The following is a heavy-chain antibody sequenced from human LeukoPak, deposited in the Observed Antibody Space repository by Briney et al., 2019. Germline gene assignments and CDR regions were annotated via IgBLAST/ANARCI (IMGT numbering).Heavy chain of an antibody. Sequence: GGSLRLSCGASGLPFCTYSMNWVRQAPGKGPEGVSYLSSDSGARYYADSVKGRFTISRDNAKNSLYLQMNSLRAEDTAVYYCARATQPGFDPWGQGTLVTVSS. D-gene: IGHD2-15*01. V-gene: IGHV3-48*01. CDR3: ARATQPGFDP. CDR2: LSSDSGAR. J-gene: IGHJ5*02. CDR1: GLPFCTYS.